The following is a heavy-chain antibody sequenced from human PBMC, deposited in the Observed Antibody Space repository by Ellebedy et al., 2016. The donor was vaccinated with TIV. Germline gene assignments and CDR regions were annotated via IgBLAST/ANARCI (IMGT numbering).Heavy chain of an antibody. V-gene: IGHV3-30*04. CDR3: ARAAGAGPYDY. CDR2: ISYDGSNK. Sequence: GESLKISCAASGFTFSSYAMHWVRQAPGKGLEWVAVISYDGSNKYYADSVKGRFTISRDNSKNTLYLQMNSLRAEDTAVYYCARAAGAGPYDYWGQGTLVTVSP. CDR1: GFTFSSYA. J-gene: IGHJ4*02.